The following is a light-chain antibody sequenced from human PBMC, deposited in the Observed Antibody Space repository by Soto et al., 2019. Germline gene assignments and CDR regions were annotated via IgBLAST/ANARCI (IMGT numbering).Light chain of an antibody. J-gene: IGKJ4*01. CDR3: QHYVNWPLT. CDR2: DTS. CDR1: QSIGDT. V-gene: IGKV3-15*01. Sequence: EVVVAQSAATLSVYAGEGASLSWRARQSIGDTLAWYQQKPGQTPRLLIYDTSIRATGVPARFSGSRSGAEFTLTISSLQSEDFAVYYCQHYVNWPLTFGGGTKVDIK.